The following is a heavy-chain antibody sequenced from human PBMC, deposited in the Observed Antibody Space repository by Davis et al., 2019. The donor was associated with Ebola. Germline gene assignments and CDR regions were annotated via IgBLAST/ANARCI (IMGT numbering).Heavy chain of an antibody. V-gene: IGHV3-30*18. CDR1: GFTFSSYG. Sequence: GGSLRLSCAASGFTFSSYGMHWVRQAPGKGLEWVAVISYDGSNKYYADSVKGRFTISRDNSKNTLYLQMNSLRAEDTAVYYCAKDATYGGNSVWGQGTLVTVSS. D-gene: IGHD4-23*01. J-gene: IGHJ4*02. CDR2: ISYDGSNK. CDR3: AKDATYGGNSV.